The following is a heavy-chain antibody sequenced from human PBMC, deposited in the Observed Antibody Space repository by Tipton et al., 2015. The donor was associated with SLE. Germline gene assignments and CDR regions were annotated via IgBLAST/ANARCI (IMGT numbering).Heavy chain of an antibody. CDR1: GGTFSSYA. V-gene: IGHV1-69*01. CDR3: ARARGCSGGSCPLDY. Sequence: QVQLVQSGAEVKKPGSSVKVSCKASGGTFSSYAISWVRQAPGQGLEWMGGIIPVFGTANYVQKFQGRVTITADEFTSTAYMDLSSLRSEDTAVYYCARARGCSGGSCPLDYWGQGTLVTVSS. J-gene: IGHJ4*02. CDR2: IIPVFGTA. D-gene: IGHD2-15*01.